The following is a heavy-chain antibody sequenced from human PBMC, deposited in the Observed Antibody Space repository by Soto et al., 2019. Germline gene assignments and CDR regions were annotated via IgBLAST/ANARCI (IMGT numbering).Heavy chain of an antibody. CDR3: ARVLTSVTTGELDP. Sequence: ASVKVSCKASGYTFTGYYLHWVRQAPGQGFEWVGWINPNNGATNIARKFQGRVTMTRDTSISTAYMEVSRLRSDDTAVFYCARVLTSVTTGELDPWGQGTLVTVSS. V-gene: IGHV1-2*02. D-gene: IGHD4-17*01. CDR2: INPNNGAT. CDR1: GYTFTGYY. J-gene: IGHJ5*02.